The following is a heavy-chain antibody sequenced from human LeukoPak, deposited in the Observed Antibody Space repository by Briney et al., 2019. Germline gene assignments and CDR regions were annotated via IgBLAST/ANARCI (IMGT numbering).Heavy chain of an antibody. Sequence: ASVKVSCKASGYTFTGYYMHWVRQAPGQGLEWMGWINPNSGGTNYAQKFQGRVTMTRDTSISTAYMELSRLRSDDTAVYYCARDQEEVQLERFPINRYYYYYYMDVWGKGTTVTVSS. CDR2: INPNSGGT. J-gene: IGHJ6*03. CDR1: GYTFTGYY. V-gene: IGHV1-2*02. CDR3: ARDQEEVQLERFPINRYYYYYYMDV. D-gene: IGHD1-1*01.